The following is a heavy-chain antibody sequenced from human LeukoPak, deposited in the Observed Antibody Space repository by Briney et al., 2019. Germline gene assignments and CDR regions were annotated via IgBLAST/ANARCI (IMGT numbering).Heavy chain of an antibody. Sequence: GGSLRLSCAASGLTFSSYSMNWVRQAPGKGLEWVSYISSSSSTIYYADSVKGRFTISRDNAKNSLYLQMNSLRAEDTAVYYCARAFRGAFDIWGQGTMVTVSS. CDR2: ISSSSSTI. D-gene: IGHD3-16*01. V-gene: IGHV3-48*01. CDR1: GLTFSSYS. CDR3: ARAFRGAFDI. J-gene: IGHJ3*02.